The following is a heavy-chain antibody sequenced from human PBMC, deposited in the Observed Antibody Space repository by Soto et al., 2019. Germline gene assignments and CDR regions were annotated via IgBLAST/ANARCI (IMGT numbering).Heavy chain of an antibody. CDR1: GYTFTSYG. CDR2: ISAYNGNT. J-gene: IGHJ6*02. V-gene: IGHV1-18*01. D-gene: IGHD6-13*01. Sequence: ASVKVYCKASGYTFTSYGISWGRQAPGQGLEWVGWISAYNGNTNYAQKLQGRFTMTTDTSTSTAYMDQRSLRSDETALYYWATGTPRRNSSSWYYYYGMDVWGQGTTATVSS. CDR3: ATGTPRRNSSSWYYYYGMDV.